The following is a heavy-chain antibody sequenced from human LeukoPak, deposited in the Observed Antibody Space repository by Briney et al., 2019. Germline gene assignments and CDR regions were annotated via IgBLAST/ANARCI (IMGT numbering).Heavy chain of an antibody. V-gene: IGHV4-39*07. CDR1: GGSISNGSYY. D-gene: IGHD6-19*01. CDR2: INHSGST. CDR3: AGNIAVAGVDY. J-gene: IGHJ4*02. Sequence: SETLSLTCTVSGGSISNGSYYWSWIRQPPGKGLEWIGEINHSGSTNYNPSLKSRVTISVDTSKNQFSLKLSSVTAADTAVYYCAGNIAVAGVDYWGQGTLVTVSS.